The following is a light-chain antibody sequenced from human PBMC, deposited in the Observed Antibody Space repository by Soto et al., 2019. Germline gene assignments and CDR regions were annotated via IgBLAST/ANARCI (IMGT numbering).Light chain of an antibody. J-gene: IGKJ1*01. V-gene: IGKV1-39*01. CDR1: WSISSY. CDR3: QQSYSTPQT. CDR2: AAS. Sequence: DIQMTQSPSSLSASVGDRVTITCRASWSISSYLNWYQQKPGKAPKLLIYAASSLQSGVPSRFSGSGSGTDFTLTISSLQPEDFATYYCQQSYSTPQTFGQGTKVDI.